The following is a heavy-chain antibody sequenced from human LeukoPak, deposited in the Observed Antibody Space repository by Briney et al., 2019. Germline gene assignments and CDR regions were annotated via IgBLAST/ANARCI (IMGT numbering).Heavy chain of an antibody. J-gene: IGHJ4*02. CDR1: GGSISSYY. D-gene: IGHD3-22*01. CDR3: ARDAYYDSSGYSKRLFDY. V-gene: IGHV4-39*07. CDR2: IYYSGST. Sequence: SETLSLTCTVSGGSISSYYWSWIRQPPGKGLEWIGSIYYSGSTYYNPSLKSRVTISVDTSKNQFSLKLSSVTAADTVVYYCARDAYYDSSGYSKRLFDYWGQGTLVTVSS.